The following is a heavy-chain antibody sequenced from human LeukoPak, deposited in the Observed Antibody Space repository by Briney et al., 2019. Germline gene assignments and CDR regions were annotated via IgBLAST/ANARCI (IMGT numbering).Heavy chain of an antibody. V-gene: IGHV4-38-2*02. CDR2: IYPTGST. J-gene: IGHJ5*02. CDR3: ARDRRQYYYDSSGTTEYNWFDP. D-gene: IGHD3-22*01. Sequence: KPSETLSLTCTVSGYSISSGYYWGWIRQPPGKGLEWIGNIYPTGSTYYNPSLKSRVTISVDTSKNQFSLKLSSVTAADTAVYYCARDRRQYYYDSSGTTEYNWFDPWGQGTLVTVSS. CDR1: GYSISSGYY.